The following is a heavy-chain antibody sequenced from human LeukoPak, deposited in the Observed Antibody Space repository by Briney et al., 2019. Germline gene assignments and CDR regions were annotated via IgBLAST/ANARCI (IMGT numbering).Heavy chain of an antibody. CDR3: PSGIAVAGTGAFDI. CDR2: INFDGSST. V-gene: IGHV3-74*01. Sequence: GGSLRLSCTASGFTFSSHCMHWVRHAPGKGLVWVSRINFDGSSTNYADSVKGRITISRDNAKDTVYLQINSLRAEDTAVYYCPSGIAVAGTGAFDIWGQGTMVTVSS. J-gene: IGHJ3*02. D-gene: IGHD6-19*01. CDR1: GFTFSSHC.